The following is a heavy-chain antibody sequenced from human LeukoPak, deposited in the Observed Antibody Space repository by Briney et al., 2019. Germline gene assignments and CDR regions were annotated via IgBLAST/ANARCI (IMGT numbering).Heavy chain of an antibody. D-gene: IGHD2-2*01. CDR3: ARARRPDGVVPAARYMDV. CDR1: GFAFSTYC. Sequence: VGSLRLSCAASGFAFSTYCTSWVRQAPGKGLEWVAYIKHDGSDKYHVDSVKGRFTISRDNSKNSLYLQMNSLRADDTAVYYCARARRPDGVVPAARYMDVWGKGTTVTVSS. V-gene: IGHV3-7*01. CDR2: IKHDGSDK. J-gene: IGHJ6*03.